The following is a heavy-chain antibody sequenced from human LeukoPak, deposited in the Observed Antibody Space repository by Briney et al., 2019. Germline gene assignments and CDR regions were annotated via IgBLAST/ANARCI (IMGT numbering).Heavy chain of an antibody. CDR3: ARVEVGPTYFEI. CDR1: GFTFRYYW. D-gene: IGHD1-26*01. V-gene: IGHV3-74*01. Sequence: GGSLRLSCAASGFTFRYYWIHWVRQVPGKGLVWLSRINTDGSHTNYADSVKDRFTMSRDNAKNTVHLQMDSLTAEDTAVYYSARVEVGPTYFEIWGQGTPGTVSS. CDR2: INTDGSHT. J-gene: IGHJ4*01.